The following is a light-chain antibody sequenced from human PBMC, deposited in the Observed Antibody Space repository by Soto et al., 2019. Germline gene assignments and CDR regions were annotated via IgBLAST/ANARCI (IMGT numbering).Light chain of an antibody. CDR3: AAWDDSQMRV. Sequence: CVRTQPASGYGTPGQSVSISYSGGPSNIGSNSVNWLQQLPGAAPKLLIYKNDQRPSGVPDRFSASKSGTSASLAISGLQSEDEADYYCAAWDDSQMRVFGSGTKVTVL. J-gene: IGLJ1*01. CDR1: PSNIGSNS. CDR2: KND. V-gene: IGLV1-44*01.